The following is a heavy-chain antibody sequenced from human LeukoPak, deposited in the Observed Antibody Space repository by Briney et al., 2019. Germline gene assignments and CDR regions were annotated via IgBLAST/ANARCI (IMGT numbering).Heavy chain of an antibody. Sequence: GGSLRLSCTASGFTFSSHCMTWVRRAPGKGLEWVANIKADGSEQYYPESVKGRFTISRDNANSILYLQLNSVRAEDTAAYYCLRETQSGITDFNYWGRGSPVTVSS. CDR1: GFTFSSHC. D-gene: IGHD1-14*01. V-gene: IGHV3-7*01. J-gene: IGHJ4*02. CDR3: LRETQSGITDFNY. CDR2: IKADGSEQ.